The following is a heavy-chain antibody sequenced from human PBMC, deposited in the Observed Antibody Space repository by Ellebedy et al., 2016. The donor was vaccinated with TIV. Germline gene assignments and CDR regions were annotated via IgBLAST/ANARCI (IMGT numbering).Heavy chain of an antibody. CDR3: AKGRRGYCSSTSCYAPAH. D-gene: IGHD2-2*01. J-gene: IGHJ4*02. CDR1: GFTVSSNY. Sequence: GESLKISXAASGFTVSSNYMSWVRQAPGKGLEWVSVIYSGGSTYYADSVKGRFTISRHNSKNTLYLQMNSLRAEDTAVYYCAKGRRGYCSSTSCYAPAHWGQGTLVTVSS. V-gene: IGHV3-53*01. CDR2: IYSGGST.